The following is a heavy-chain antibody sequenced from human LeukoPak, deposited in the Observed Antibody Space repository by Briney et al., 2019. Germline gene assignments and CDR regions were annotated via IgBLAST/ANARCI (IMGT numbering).Heavy chain of an antibody. D-gene: IGHD3-22*01. V-gene: IGHV1-2*02. CDR1: GYTFTGYY. CDR2: IDPNSGDT. CDR3: AGDYYDSSGGLGY. Sequence: ASVKVSCKASGYTFTGYYMHWVRQAPGQGLEWMGWIDPNSGDTKYAQKFQDRVTMTRDTSISTAYMELSRLTSDDTAVYYCAGDYYDSSGGLGYWGQGTLVTVSS. J-gene: IGHJ4*02.